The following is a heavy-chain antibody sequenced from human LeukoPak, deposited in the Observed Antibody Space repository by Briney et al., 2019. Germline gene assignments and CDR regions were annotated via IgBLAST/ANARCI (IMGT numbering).Heavy chain of an antibody. CDR1: GFTVSSNY. CDR2: IYSGGST. D-gene: IGHD3-10*01. Sequence: PGGSLRLSCAASGFTVSSNYMSWVRQAPGKGLEWVSVIYSGGSTYYADSVKGRFTISRDNSKNTLYLQMNSLRAEDTAAYYCARASNGGYFDYWGQGTLVTVSS. J-gene: IGHJ4*02. CDR3: ARASNGGYFDY. V-gene: IGHV3-53*01.